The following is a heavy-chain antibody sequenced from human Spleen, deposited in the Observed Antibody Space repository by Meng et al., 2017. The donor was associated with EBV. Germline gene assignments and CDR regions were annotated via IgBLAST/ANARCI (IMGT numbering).Heavy chain of an antibody. CDR1: GDSVSIDIPA. V-gene: IGHV6-1*01. J-gene: IGHJ4*02. Sequence: HVHLQQSVPVPVNPSQTLSLSCAISGDSVSIDIPAWNWIRQSPSRGLEWLGRTYYRSKWYNDYAVSVKSRITINPDTSKNQFSLQLNSVTPEDTAVYYCARDNRGWYFDYWGQGTLVTVSS. D-gene: IGHD3-10*01. CDR3: ARDNRGWYFDY. CDR2: TYYRSKWYN.